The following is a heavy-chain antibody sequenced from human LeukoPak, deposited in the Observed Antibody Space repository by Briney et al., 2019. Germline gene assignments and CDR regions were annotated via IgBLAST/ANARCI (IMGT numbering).Heavy chain of an antibody. CDR2: IRYDGSNK. Sequence: GGSLRLSCAASGFTFSSYGMHWVRQAPGKGLEWVAFIRYDGSNKYYADSVKGRFTISRDNSKNTLYVQMNSLRAEDTAMYYCGKDMGWLLDYWGQGTLVIVSS. V-gene: IGHV3-30*02. J-gene: IGHJ4*02. CDR3: GKDMGWLLDY. CDR1: GFTFSSYG. D-gene: IGHD3-22*01.